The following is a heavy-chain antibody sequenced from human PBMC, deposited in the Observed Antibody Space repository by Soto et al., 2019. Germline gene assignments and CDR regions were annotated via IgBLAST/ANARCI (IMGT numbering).Heavy chain of an antibody. J-gene: IGHJ6*02. V-gene: IGHV4-59*08. CDR3: ARRLSRYYYDSSGYYTGPYGMDV. Sequence: PSETLSLTCTVSGGSISSYYWSWIRQPPGKGLEWIGYIYYSGSTNYNPSLKSRVTISVDTSKSQFSLKLSSVTAADTAVYYCARRLSRYYYDSSGYYTGPYGMDVWGQGTTVTSP. D-gene: IGHD3-22*01. CDR2: IYYSGST. CDR1: GGSISSYY.